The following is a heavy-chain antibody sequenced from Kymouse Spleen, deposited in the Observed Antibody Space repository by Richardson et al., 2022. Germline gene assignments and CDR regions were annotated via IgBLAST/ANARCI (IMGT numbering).Heavy chain of an antibody. V-gene: IGHV3-33*01. CDR1: GFTFSSYG. Sequence: QVQLVESGGGVVQPGRSLRLSCAASGFTFSSYGMHWVRQAPGKGLEWVAVIWYDGSNKYYADSVKGRFTISRDNSKNTLYLQMNSLRAEDTAVYYCARGRGYSGYGYFDYWGQGTLVTVSS. CDR2: IWYDGSNK. D-gene: IGHD5-12*01. CDR3: ARGRGYSGYGYFDY. J-gene: IGHJ4*02.